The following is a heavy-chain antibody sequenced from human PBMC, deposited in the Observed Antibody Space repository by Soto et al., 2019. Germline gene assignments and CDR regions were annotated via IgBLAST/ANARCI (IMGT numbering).Heavy chain of an antibody. CDR1: GGSISSYY. CDR3: ARAVPDYGDLFPFDY. J-gene: IGHJ4*01. D-gene: IGHD4-17*01. CDR2: IYYSGST. Sequence: QVQLQESGPGLVKPSETLSLTCTVSGGSISSYYWSWIRQPPGKGLEWIGYIYYSGSTNYNPSLKSRVTISVDTSKNQFSLKLSSVTAADTAVYYCARAVPDYGDLFPFDYWGHGTLVTVSS. V-gene: IGHV4-59*01.